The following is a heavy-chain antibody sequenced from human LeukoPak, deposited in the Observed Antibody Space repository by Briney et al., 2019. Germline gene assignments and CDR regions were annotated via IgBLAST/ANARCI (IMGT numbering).Heavy chain of an antibody. Sequence: SETLSLTCTVSGGSISSYYWSWIRQPAGKGLEWIGRIYTSGSTNYNPSLKSRVTMSVDTSKNQFSLKLSSVTAADTAVYYCARDGYSSSWYRPPTFDYWGQGTLVTVSS. D-gene: IGHD6-13*01. J-gene: IGHJ4*02. CDR1: GGSISSYY. CDR3: ARDGYSSSWYRPPTFDY. V-gene: IGHV4-4*07. CDR2: IYTSGST.